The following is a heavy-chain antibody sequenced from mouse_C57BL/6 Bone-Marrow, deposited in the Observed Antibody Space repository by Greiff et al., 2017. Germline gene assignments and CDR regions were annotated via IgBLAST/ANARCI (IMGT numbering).Heavy chain of an antibody. V-gene: IGHV1-52*01. CDR2: IDPSDSET. CDR1: GYTFTNYW. CDR3: ARNGATVVAEYFDY. D-gene: IGHD1-1*01. J-gene: IGHJ2*01. Sequence: QVHVKQSGAELVRPGTSVKMSCKASGYTFTNYWMHWVKQRPIQGLEWIGNIDPSDSETHYNQKFKDKATLTVDKASSTAYMQLSSLTSEDSAVYYCARNGATVVAEYFDYWGQGTTLTVSS.